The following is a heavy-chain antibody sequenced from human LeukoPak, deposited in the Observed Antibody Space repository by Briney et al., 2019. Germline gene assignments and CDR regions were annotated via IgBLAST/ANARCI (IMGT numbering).Heavy chain of an antibody. D-gene: IGHD1-26*01. CDR2: IYYSGST. CDR3: ARYDGSPANYLDY. Sequence: PSETLSLTCTVSGGSISGYYWGWIRQPPGKGLEWIGYIYYSGSTKCNPSLKSRLTMLVDTPKNQFSLKLNSVTAADTAVYYCARYDGSPANYLDYWGQGNLVTVSS. J-gene: IGHJ4*02. V-gene: IGHV4-59*08. CDR1: GGSISGYY.